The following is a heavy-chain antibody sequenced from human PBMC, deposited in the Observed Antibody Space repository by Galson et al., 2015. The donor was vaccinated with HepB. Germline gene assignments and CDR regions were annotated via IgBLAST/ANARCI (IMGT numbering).Heavy chain of an antibody. Sequence: SVKVSCKASGYTFTSYYMHWVRQAPGQGLEWMGIINPSGGSTSYAQKFQGRVTMTRDTSTSTVYMELSSLRSEDTAVYYCARDPLQGSSGYYSPFDYWGQGTLVTVSS. CDR3: ARDPLQGSSGYYSPFDY. V-gene: IGHV1-46*01. CDR2: INPSGGST. CDR1: GYTFTSYY. D-gene: IGHD3-22*01. J-gene: IGHJ4*02.